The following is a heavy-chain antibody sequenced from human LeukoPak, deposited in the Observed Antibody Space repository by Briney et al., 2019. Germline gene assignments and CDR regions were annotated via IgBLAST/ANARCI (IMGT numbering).Heavy chain of an antibody. J-gene: IGHJ6*03. CDR1: GGSISSGDYY. CDR3: ARVRGYCSSTSCYRRAETNYYYYMDV. D-gene: IGHD2-2*01. Sequence: PSETLSLTCTVSGGSISSGDYYWSWIRQPPGKGLEWIGYIYHSGSTYYNPSLKSRVTISVDRSKNQFSLKLSSVTAADTAVYYCARVRGYCSSTSCYRRAETNYYYYMDVWGKGTTVTVSS. CDR2: IYHSGST. V-gene: IGHV4-30-4*01.